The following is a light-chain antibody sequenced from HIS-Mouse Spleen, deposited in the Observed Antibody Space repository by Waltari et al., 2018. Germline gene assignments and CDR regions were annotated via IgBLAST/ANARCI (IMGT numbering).Light chain of an antibody. CDR3: SSYAGSNNSLYV. V-gene: IGLV2-8*01. Sequence: QSALTQPPSASGSPGQSVTISCPGTSRDGGGYNYVSWYQQPPGKAPKLMIYEVSKRPSGVPDRFSGSKSGNTASLTVSGLQAEDEADYYCSSYAGSNNSLYVFGTGTKVTVL. J-gene: IGLJ1*01. CDR1: SRDGGGYNY. CDR2: EVS.